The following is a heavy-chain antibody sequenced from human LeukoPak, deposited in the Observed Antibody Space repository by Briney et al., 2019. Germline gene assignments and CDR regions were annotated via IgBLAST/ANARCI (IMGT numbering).Heavy chain of an antibody. CDR2: INAGNGNT. CDR1: GGTFSSYA. D-gene: IGHD2-2*03. Sequence: ASVKVSCKASGGTFSSYAMHWVRQAPGQRLEWMGWINAGNGNTKYSQKFQGRVTITRDTSASTAYMELSSLRSEDTAVYYCARDDGYCSSTSCLDWFDPWGQGTLVTVSS. V-gene: IGHV1-3*01. J-gene: IGHJ5*02. CDR3: ARDDGYCSSTSCLDWFDP.